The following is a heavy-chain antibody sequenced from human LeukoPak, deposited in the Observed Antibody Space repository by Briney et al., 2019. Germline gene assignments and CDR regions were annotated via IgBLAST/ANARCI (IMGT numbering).Heavy chain of an antibody. CDR2: IYWDNNK. Sequence: SGPTLVKPTQTLTLTRTFSGFSLSTSGVGVGWIRQPPGKALEWLALIYWDNNKLYSPSLKSRLTITKDTSKNQVVLTMTNMGPVDTATYYCTHYGDYRFLYYFDHWGQGTLVTVSS. V-gene: IGHV2-5*02. CDR3: THYGDYRFLYYFDH. D-gene: IGHD4-17*01. CDR1: GFSLSTSGVG. J-gene: IGHJ4*02.